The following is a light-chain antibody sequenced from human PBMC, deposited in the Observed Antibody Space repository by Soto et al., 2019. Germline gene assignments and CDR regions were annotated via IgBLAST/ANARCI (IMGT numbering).Light chain of an antibody. CDR2: KPS. V-gene: IGKV1-5*03. CDR3: QHYNDYSRM. Sequence: DIQMTQSPSTLSASIGDGVTITCRTSQSVDSWLAWYQQKPGKAPKLLIYKPSSLQTGVPSRFSGSGSGTEFTLTISSLQPDDFATYSCQHYNDYSRMFGQGTKVEIK. CDR1: QSVDSW. J-gene: IGKJ1*01.